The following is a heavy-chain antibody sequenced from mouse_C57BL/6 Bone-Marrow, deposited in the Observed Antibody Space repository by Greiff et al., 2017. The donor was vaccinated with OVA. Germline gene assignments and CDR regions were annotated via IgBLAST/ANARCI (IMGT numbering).Heavy chain of an antibody. CDR1: GYTFTSYW. V-gene: IGHV1-69*01. D-gene: IGHD2-4*01. J-gene: IGHJ1*03. CDR3: ARSYDYDGDWYFDV. Sequence: QVQLQQPGAELVMPGASVKLSCKASGYTFTSYWMHWVKQRPGQGLEWIGEIDPSDSYTNYNQKFKGKSTLTVDKSSSTAYMQLSSLTSEDSAVYYCARSYDYDGDWYFDVWGTGTTVTVSS. CDR2: IDPSDSYT.